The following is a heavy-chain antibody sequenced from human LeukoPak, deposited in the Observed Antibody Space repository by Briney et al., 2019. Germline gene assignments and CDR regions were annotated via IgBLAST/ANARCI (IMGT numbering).Heavy chain of an antibody. V-gene: IGHV4-34*01. CDR1: GGSFSGYY. CDR2: INHSGST. CDR3: ARRIIAARRGFDY. J-gene: IGHJ4*02. D-gene: IGHD6-6*01. Sequence: PSETLSLTCAVYGGSFSGYYWSWIRQPPGKGLGWIGEINHSGSTNYNPSLKSRLTISVDTSKNQFSLKLSSVTAADTAVYYCARRIIAARRGFDYWGQGTLVTVSS.